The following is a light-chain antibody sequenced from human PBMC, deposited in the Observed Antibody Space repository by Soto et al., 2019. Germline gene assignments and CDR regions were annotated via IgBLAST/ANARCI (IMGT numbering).Light chain of an antibody. J-gene: IGLJ2*01. CDR2: DVT. Sequence: QSALTQPASVSGSPGQSITISCTGTSSDIGPYNYVSWYQQHPGKAPKLLIYDVTNRPSGVSDRFSGSKSGRTASLTISGLRAEDEADYYCSSYTSIIAVVFGGGTKVTVL. CDR1: SSDIGPYNY. V-gene: IGLV2-14*03. CDR3: SSYTSIIAVV.